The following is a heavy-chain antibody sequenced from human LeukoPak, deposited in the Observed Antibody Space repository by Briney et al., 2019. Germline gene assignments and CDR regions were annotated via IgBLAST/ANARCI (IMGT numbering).Heavy chain of an antibody. V-gene: IGHV3-23*01. CDR2: IDNSGSSA. J-gene: IGHJ3*02. CDR3: AKQRGYDGLDDAFDM. Sequence: GGPLRLSGLPSGVIIRSLAMSGFRQVRGRGREWVQTIDNSGSSAYYADSVKGRFTVSRDNSKNTLFLEMNSLRAEDTALYYCAKQRGYDGLDDAFDMWGQGTMVTVSS. D-gene: IGHD5-12*01. CDR1: GVIIRSLA.